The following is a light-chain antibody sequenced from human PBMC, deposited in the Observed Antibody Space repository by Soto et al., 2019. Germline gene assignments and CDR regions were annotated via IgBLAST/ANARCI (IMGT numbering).Light chain of an antibody. CDR1: SSDVGGYNY. J-gene: IGLJ3*02. CDR3: CSYAGSYTWV. Sequence: QSALTQPRSVSGSPGQSVTISCTGTSSDVGGYNYVSWYQQHPGKAPKLMMYDVSKRPSGVPDRFSGSTSGNTASLTISGLQAEDEGDYYCCSYAGSYTWVFGGGTKLTVL. CDR2: DVS. V-gene: IGLV2-11*01.